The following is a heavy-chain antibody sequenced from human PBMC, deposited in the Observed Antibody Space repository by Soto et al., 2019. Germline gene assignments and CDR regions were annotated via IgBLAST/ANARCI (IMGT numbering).Heavy chain of an antibody. CDR1: GGSISSGGYY. Sequence: SETLSLTCTVSGGSISSGGYYWSWIRQHPGKGLEWIGYIYYSGSTNYNPSLKSRVTISVDTSKNQFSLKLSSVTAADTAVYYCARASIGYSSGWYVPYGMDVWGQGTTVTVSS. CDR3: ARASIGYSSGWYVPYGMDV. CDR2: IYYSGST. V-gene: IGHV4-61*08. D-gene: IGHD6-19*01. J-gene: IGHJ6*02.